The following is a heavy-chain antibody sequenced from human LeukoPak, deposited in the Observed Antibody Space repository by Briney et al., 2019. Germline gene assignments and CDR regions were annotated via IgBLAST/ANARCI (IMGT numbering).Heavy chain of an antibody. J-gene: IGHJ4*02. Sequence: GGSLRLSCAASGFTFDDYAMHWVRQAPGKGLEWVSGISWNSGSIGYADSVKGRFTTSRDNAKNSLYLQMNSLRAEDTALYYCASGIVVVPAAINYWGQGTLVTVSS. CDR1: GFTFDDYA. V-gene: IGHV3-9*01. CDR3: ASGIVVVPAAINY. D-gene: IGHD2-2*02. CDR2: ISWNSGSI.